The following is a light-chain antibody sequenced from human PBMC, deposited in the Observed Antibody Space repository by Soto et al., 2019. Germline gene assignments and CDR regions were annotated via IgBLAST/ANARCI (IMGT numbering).Light chain of an antibody. J-gene: IGKJ4*01. CDR3: QQLNTYPVT. CDR1: QGISRY. Sequence: IQVTQSPSSLSASVGDSVTITCRASQGISRYLSWYQQKPGRAPKLLISAASTLQSGVPARFSGSGSGTDFTLSITSLQPEDFATYYCQQLNTYPVTFXGGTKVDIK. V-gene: IGKV1-9*01. CDR2: AAS.